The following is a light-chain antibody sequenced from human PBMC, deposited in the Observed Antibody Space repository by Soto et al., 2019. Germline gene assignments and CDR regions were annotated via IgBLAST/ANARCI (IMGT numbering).Light chain of an antibody. CDR3: QQSDKPPPAWT. V-gene: IGKV1-33*01. Sequence: IQMTQSPSSLSASVGSRVTITFQASQDIATYLNWYQQKPGKAPNLLIYDASNLETGVPSRFSGGGSGTHSTFTIINLQPDDIARYYCQQSDKPPPAWTFCQGTKVDIK. J-gene: IGKJ1*01. CDR1: QDIATY. CDR2: DAS.